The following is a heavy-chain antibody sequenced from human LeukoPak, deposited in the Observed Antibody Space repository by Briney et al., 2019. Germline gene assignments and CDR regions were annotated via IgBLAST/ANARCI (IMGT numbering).Heavy chain of an antibody. CDR2: INAGNGNT. CDR1: GYTFTSYA. J-gene: IGHJ4*02. V-gene: IGHV1-3*01. CDR3: ARANIVGATYGY. D-gene: IGHD1-26*01. Sequence: PEASVKVSCKAPGYTFTSYAMHWVRQAPGQRLEWMGWINAGNGNTKYSQKFQGRVTITRDTSASTAYMELSSLRSEDTAVYYCARANIVGATYGYWGQGTLVTVSS.